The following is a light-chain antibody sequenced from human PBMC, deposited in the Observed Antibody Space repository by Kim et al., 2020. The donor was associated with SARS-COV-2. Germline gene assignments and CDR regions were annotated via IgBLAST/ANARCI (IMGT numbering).Light chain of an antibody. CDR3: ASLDASLHAWV. CDR1: SSNIGRNT. Sequence: ELTQPPSASGTPGQRVTISCSGSSSNIGRNTVNWYQHLPGTAPKLLIYGSNQRPSGVPDRFSGSKSGTSASLAISGLQFEDEADYYCASLDASLHAWVFGGGTQLTVL. J-gene: IGLJ3*02. CDR2: GSN. V-gene: IGLV1-44*01.